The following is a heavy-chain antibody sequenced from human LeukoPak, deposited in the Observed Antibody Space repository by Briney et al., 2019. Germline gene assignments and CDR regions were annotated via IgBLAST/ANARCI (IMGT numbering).Heavy chain of an antibody. Sequence: GGSLRLSCAASGFTFSSYAMSWVRQAPGKGLEWVSVIYSGGATYYADSVKGRFTISRDNSKNTLYLQMNSLRAEDTAVYYCARGLDGNNGYWGQGTLVTVSS. D-gene: IGHD5-24*01. CDR1: GFTFSSYA. CDR3: ARGLDGNNGY. V-gene: IGHV3-66*01. CDR2: IYSGGAT. J-gene: IGHJ4*02.